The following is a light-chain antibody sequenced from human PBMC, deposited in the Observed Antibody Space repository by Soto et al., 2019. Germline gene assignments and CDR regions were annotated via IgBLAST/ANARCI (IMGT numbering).Light chain of an antibody. J-gene: IGKJ1*01. Sequence: IQLTQSPSSLSASVGDRVTITCLAIQGISIYLAWYQQKPGKAPKLLIYAASTLQSGVPSRFRGSGSGTEFTLTISSLQPDDFETYYCQQYYSFPRTFGQGTKVDIK. CDR1: QGISIY. V-gene: IGKV1-9*01. CDR2: AAS. CDR3: QQYYSFPRT.